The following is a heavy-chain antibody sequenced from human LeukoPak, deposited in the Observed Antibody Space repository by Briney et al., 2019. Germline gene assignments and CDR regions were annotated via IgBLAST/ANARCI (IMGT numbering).Heavy chain of an antibody. CDR3: ARGGAVTGPETTSPDDAFDI. V-gene: IGHV4-61*05. CDR2: IYYSGST. J-gene: IGHJ3*02. Sequence: SETLSLTCTVSGYSISSGYYWGWIRQPPGKGLEWIGYIYYSGSTNYNPSLKSRVTISVDTSKNQFSLQLNSVTPEDTAVYYCARGGAVTGPETTSPDDAFDIWGQGTMVTVSS. CDR1: GYSISSGYY. D-gene: IGHD6-19*01.